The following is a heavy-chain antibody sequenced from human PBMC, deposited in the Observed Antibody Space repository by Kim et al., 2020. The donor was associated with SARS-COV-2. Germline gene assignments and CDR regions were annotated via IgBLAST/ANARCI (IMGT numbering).Heavy chain of an antibody. D-gene: IGHD2-2*01. V-gene: IGHV3-11*04. CDR3: ARPTWRDIVVVPAVMDAFDY. Sequence: RFTIPRDNAKNYLYLQMNSLRAEDTAVYYCARPTWRDIVVVPAVMDAFDYWGQGTLVTVSS. J-gene: IGHJ4*02.